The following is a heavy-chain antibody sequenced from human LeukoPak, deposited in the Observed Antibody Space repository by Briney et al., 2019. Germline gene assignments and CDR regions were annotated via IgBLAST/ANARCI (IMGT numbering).Heavy chain of an antibody. V-gene: IGHV3-23*01. CDR1: GFTFSSYA. Sequence: GGSLRLSCAPSGFTFSSYAMSWVRQAPGKGLEWVSSISGTGCNTYYADSVKGRFTLSRDNSKNTLYLQMNSMRAEDTAVYYCAKWGVVVPAAYPGSYLDYWGQGNPVTVSS. CDR2: ISGTGCNT. J-gene: IGHJ4*02. D-gene: IGHD2-2*01. CDR3: AKWGVVVPAAYPGSYLDY.